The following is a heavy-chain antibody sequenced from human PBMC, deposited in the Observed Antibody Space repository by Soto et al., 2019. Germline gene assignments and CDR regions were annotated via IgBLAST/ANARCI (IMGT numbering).Heavy chain of an antibody. D-gene: IGHD4-4*01. CDR3: ARLRSATSNYKWFDP. J-gene: IGHJ5*02. CDR2: TYVTGAV. V-gene: IGHV4-31*03. Sequence: SETLSLTCSVSGAALNSGNYYWSWLRQVPGKGLEWIGHTYVTGAVDSTPSRRDRMTISQNTSERQFSLNLRLVTAADTAVYFCARLRSATSNYKWFDPWGQGTLVTVSS. CDR1: GAALNSGNYY.